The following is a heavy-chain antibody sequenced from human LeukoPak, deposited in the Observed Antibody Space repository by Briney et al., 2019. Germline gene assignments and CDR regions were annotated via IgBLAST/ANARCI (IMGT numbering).Heavy chain of an antibody. V-gene: IGHV5-51*01. CDR1: GYSSTSYW. Sequence: GESLKISCKGSGYSSTSYWIGWVRQMPGKGLEWMGIIYPGDSDTRYSPSFQGQVTISADKSISTAYLQWSSLKASDTAMYYCARQWGYCSGGSCYGPPDYWGQGTLVTVSS. J-gene: IGHJ4*02. CDR2: IYPGDSDT. D-gene: IGHD2-15*01. CDR3: ARQWGYCSGGSCYGPPDY.